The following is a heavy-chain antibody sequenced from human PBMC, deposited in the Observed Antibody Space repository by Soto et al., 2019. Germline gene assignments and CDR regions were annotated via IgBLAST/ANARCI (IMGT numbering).Heavy chain of an antibody. CDR3: ATEVYCRNRPLWFDP. J-gene: IGHJ5*02. V-gene: IGHV1-24*01. CDR2: VDPEDVET. Sequence: QVQLVQSGAEVKKPGASVKVSCKVSGYTLTELSMHGVRQAPGKGIEWRGGVDPEDVETIYAQKFQGRVTMTEDTSTDTACMELSSLRSEDTAVYYCATEVYCRNRPLWFDPWGQGTLVTVFS. D-gene: IGHD1-26*01. CDR1: GYTLTELS.